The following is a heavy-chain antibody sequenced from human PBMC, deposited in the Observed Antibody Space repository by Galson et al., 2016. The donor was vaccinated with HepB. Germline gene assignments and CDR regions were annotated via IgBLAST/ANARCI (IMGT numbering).Heavy chain of an antibody. CDR1: GFTFSSYW. D-gene: IGHD3-10*01. V-gene: IGHV3-74*01. Sequence: SLRLSCAASGFTFSSYWMHWVRQAPGKGLVWVSRINSDGGSKDYAESVTGRFTISRDNAKNTLYLQMKSLRDEDTSVYFCARVGGQPGISYGLDFWGQGTTVTVSS. CDR3: ARVGGQPGISYGLDF. J-gene: IGHJ6*02. CDR2: INSDGGSK.